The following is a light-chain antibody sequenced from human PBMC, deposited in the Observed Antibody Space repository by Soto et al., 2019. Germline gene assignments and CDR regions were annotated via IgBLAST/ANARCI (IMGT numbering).Light chain of an antibody. Sequence: DIQMTQSPSSLSASVGDIVTITCLASQSISSYLNWYQQKPAKAPKLLIYAASSLQSGVPSRFSGSGSGTDFTLTISSLQPEDFATYYCQQSYSTPLTFGGGTKVEIK. CDR2: AAS. J-gene: IGKJ4*01. CDR1: QSISSY. V-gene: IGKV1-39*01. CDR3: QQSYSTPLT.